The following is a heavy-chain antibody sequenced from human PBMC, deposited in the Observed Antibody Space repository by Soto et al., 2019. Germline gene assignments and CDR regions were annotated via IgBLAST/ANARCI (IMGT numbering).Heavy chain of an antibody. CDR3: ARARRITMVRGVITPYYYYMDV. CDR1: GYTFTSYD. CDR2: MNPNSGNT. J-gene: IGHJ6*03. V-gene: IGHV1-8*01. Sequence: ASVKVSCKASGYTFTSYDINWVRQATGQGLEWMGWMNPNSGNTGYAQKFQGRVTMTRNTSISTAYMELSSLRSEDTAVYYCARARRITMVRGVITPYYYYMDVWGKGTTVTVSS. D-gene: IGHD3-10*01.